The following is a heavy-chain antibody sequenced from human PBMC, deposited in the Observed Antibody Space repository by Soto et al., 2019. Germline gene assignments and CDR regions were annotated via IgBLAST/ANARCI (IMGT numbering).Heavy chain of an antibody. V-gene: IGHV3-30*18. D-gene: IGHD6-13*01. CDR3: AKDQGIAASHGID. CDR1: GFTFNNYG. Sequence: QVQLGESGGGVVQPGRSLRLSCAASGFTFNNYGMHWVRQAPGKGLEWVATISNDGSDKYYADSVKGRLTISRDNSKNTVYLQMNSLRAEETAVYYCAKDQGIAASHGIDWGQGTMVTVSS. CDR2: ISNDGSDK. J-gene: IGHJ3*01.